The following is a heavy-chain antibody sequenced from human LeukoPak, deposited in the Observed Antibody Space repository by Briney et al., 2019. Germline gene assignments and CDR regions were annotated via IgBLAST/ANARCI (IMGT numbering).Heavy chain of an antibody. Sequence: QPGGSLRLSCAAAVVTFTSYCMHCVRQAPGKGLEWVAVISYDGSNKYYADSVKGRFTISRDNSKNTLYLQMNSLRAEDTSVYYCPKDRDSIVVPDRSRQGLRYWGQGTLVTVSS. V-gene: IGHV3-30*18. D-gene: IGHD2-2*01. CDR1: VVTFTSYC. CDR3: PKDRDSIVVPDRSRQGLRY. J-gene: IGHJ4*02. CDR2: ISYDGSNK.